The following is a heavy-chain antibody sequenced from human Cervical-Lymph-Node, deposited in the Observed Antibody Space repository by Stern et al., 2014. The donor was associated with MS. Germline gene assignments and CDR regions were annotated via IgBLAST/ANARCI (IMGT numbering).Heavy chain of an antibody. CDR1: GFKFGDYG. Sequence: EMQLVESGGALVQTGRSLRLACTASGFKFGDYGMCWFRQAPGKGLEWLGFIRGRAYGVTIEYAASVQGRFTISRDDAKSSAYLQMNSLKTEDTALYFCARVRKGFLQLGPFDYWGQGTLVTVSS. D-gene: IGHD5-24*01. CDR2: IRGRAYGVTI. CDR3: ARVRKGFLQLGPFDY. V-gene: IGHV3-49*03. J-gene: IGHJ4*02.